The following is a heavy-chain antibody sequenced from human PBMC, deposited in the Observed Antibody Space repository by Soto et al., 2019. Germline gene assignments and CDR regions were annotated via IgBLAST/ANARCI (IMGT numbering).Heavy chain of an antibody. D-gene: IGHD6-13*01. J-gene: IGHJ5*02. CDR1: GYSFINHW. CDR2: IYPGDSDT. V-gene: IGHV5-51*01. CDR3: NIAAPGSRWFDP. Sequence: GESLKISCEGSGYSFINHWIGWVRQMPGKGLEWMGSIYPGDSDTKYSPSFQGQVTISADRSVSTAYLQWSNLKASDSAIFYCNIAAPGSRWFDPWGQGTLVTVSS.